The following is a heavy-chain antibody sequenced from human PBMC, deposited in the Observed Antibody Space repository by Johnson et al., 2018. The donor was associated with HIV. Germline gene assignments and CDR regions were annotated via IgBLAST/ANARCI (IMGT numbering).Heavy chain of an antibody. CDR1: GFTFSSYA. CDR2: IDSVGDT. Sequence: QVQLVESGGGVVQPGRSLRLSCAASGFTFSSYAMHWVRQAPGKGLEWVSEIDSVGDTYYPPSVKGRFTISRDNSKNTLYLQMNSLRAEDTAVYYCARATWGRALLWFREHRDHAFEIWGQGTMVTVSS. J-gene: IGHJ3*02. D-gene: IGHD3-10*01. CDR3: ARATWGRALLWFREHRDHAFEI. V-gene: IGHV3-NL1*01.